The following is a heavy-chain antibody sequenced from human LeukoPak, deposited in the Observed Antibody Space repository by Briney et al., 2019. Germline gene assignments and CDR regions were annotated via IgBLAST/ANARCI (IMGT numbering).Heavy chain of an antibody. V-gene: IGHV3-7*01. CDR1: GFTFSNYW. J-gene: IGHJ4*02. CDR2: IKPDGGET. Sequence: GGSLRLSCAASGFTFSNYWMNWVRQAPGKGLEWVANIKPDGGETFYVDSVKGRFTISRDNAKNSLYLQMNSLRAEDTAVYYCARDIRGLGSCFDYRGQGTLVTVSS. CDR3: ARDIRGLGSCFDY. D-gene: IGHD3-10*01.